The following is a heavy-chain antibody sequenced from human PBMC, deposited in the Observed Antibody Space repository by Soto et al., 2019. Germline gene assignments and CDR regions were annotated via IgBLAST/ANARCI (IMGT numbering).Heavy chain of an antibody. CDR3: AGGWWYYFDY. J-gene: IGHJ4*02. CDR1: GGSISPYY. CDR2: IYYSGTT. Sequence: SETLSLTCTVSGGSISPYYWSWIRQPPGKGLEWIGYIYYSGTTNYNPSLKSRVTISVDTSKNQFSLKLSSVTAADTAVYYCAGGWWYYFDYRGQGTLVTVSS. V-gene: IGHV4-59*08. D-gene: IGHD6-19*01.